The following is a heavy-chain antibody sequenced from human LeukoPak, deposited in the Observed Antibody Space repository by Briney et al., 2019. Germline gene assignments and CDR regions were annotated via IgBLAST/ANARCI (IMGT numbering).Heavy chain of an antibody. V-gene: IGHV5-51*01. CDR1: GYSFTGYW. J-gene: IGHJ3*02. Sequence: GESLKISCKASGYSFTGYWIGWVRQMPGKGLEWMGIIYPDDSDTRYSPSFQGQVTISADKSISTAYLQWSSLKASNTAMYYCAGSILTGYSVGGHDAFDIWGQGTMVTVSS. CDR2: IYPDDSDT. CDR3: AGSILTGYSVGGHDAFDI. D-gene: IGHD3-9*01.